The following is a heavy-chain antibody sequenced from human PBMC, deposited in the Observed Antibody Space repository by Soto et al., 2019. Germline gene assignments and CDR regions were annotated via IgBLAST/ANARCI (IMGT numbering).Heavy chain of an antibody. J-gene: IGHJ5*02. D-gene: IGHD4-17*01. V-gene: IGHV1-69*01. CDR3: ARDAPPRDYGDYVVDP. CDR1: GGTFSSYA. Sequence: QVQLVQSGAEVKKPGSSVKVSCKASGGTFSSYAISWGRQAPGQGLEWMGGIIPIFGTANYAQKFQGRVMITADESTSTAYMELSSLRSEDTAVYYCARDAPPRDYGDYVVDPWGQGTLVTVSS. CDR2: IIPIFGTA.